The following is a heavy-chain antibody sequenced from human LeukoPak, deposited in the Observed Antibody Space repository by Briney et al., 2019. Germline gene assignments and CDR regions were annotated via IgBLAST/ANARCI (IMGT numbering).Heavy chain of an antibody. CDR2: ISAYNGNT. D-gene: IGHD6-19*01. CDR3: ARPILAGGSDAFDI. V-gene: IGHV1-18*01. Sequence: ASVKVSCKASGYTFTSYGISWVRQAPGQGLEWMGWISAYNGNTNYAQKLQGGVTMTTDTSTSTAYMELRSLRSDDTAVYYCARPILAGGSDAFDIWGQGTMVTVSS. CDR1: GYTFTSYG. J-gene: IGHJ3*02.